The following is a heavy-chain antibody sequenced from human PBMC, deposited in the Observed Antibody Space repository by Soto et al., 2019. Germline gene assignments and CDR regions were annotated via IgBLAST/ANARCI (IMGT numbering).Heavy chain of an antibody. CDR2: IYYSGST. CDR3: ARIGNPDASLYFDD. CDR1: GGSISSSSYY. Sequence: SETLSLTCTISGGSISSSSYYWGWIRQPPGKGLEWIGSIYYSGSTYYNPSLKSRVTISVDTSKNQFSLKLSSVTAADTAVYYCARIGNPDASLYFDDWGQGTLVTVSS. D-gene: IGHD2-2*01. V-gene: IGHV4-39*07. J-gene: IGHJ4*02.